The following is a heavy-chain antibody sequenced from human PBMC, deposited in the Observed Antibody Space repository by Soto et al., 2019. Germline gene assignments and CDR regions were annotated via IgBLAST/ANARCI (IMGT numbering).Heavy chain of an antibody. D-gene: IGHD3-22*01. CDR1: GFTFSSYA. J-gene: IGHJ3*02. CDR3: ANRRYDSSGYFLDAFDI. Sequence: GGSLRLSCAASGFTFSSYAMGWVRQGPGKGLEWVAVVSIGGSTHYADSVRGRFTISRDNSKNTLSLQMNSLTAEDTAVYYCANRRYDSSGYFLDAFDIWGQGTMVTVSS. CDR2: VSIGGST. V-gene: IGHV3-23*01.